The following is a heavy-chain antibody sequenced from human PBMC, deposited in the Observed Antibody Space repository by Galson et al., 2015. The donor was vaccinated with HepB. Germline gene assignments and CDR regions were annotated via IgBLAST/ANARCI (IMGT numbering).Heavy chain of an antibody. CDR3: ARDLEFAGSAPNWYFDL. CDR2: ISYDGSNK. D-gene: IGHD3-16*01. CDR1: GFTFSSYA. V-gene: IGHV3-30*04. Sequence: SLRLSCAASGFTFSSYAMHWVRQAPGKGLEWVAVISYDGSNKYYADSVKGRFTISRDNSKNTLYLQMNSLRAEDTAVYYCARDLEFAGSAPNWYFDLWGRGTLVTVSS. J-gene: IGHJ2*01.